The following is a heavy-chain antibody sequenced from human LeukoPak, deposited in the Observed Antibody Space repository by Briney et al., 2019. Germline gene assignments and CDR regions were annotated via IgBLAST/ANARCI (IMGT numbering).Heavy chain of an antibody. J-gene: IGHJ6*03. D-gene: IGHD5-24*01. V-gene: IGHV3-48*01. Sequence: PGGSLRLSCAASGFTFSSYSMNWVRQAPGKGLEWVSYISTSSNTIYYADSVKGRFTISRDNAKNSLYLQMNSLRAEDTAVYYCARGTWATLYYYYMDVWGKGTTVTVSS. CDR3: ARGTWATLYYYYMDV. CDR2: ISTSSNTI. CDR1: GFTFSSYS.